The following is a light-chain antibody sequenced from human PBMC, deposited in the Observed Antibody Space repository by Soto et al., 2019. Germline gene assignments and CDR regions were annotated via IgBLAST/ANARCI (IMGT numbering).Light chain of an antibody. J-gene: IGKJ5*01. CDR3: QQYNTWPPIT. Sequence: EIVLTQSPPTLSLSPGERATLSCRASQTIFTNLAWYQQKAGQAPRLLIYGASTRATGIPARFSGSGSWTEFTLTISSLQSEDFAVYYCQQYNTWPPITFGQGTRLEIK. V-gene: IGKV3-15*01. CDR1: QTIFTN. CDR2: GAS.